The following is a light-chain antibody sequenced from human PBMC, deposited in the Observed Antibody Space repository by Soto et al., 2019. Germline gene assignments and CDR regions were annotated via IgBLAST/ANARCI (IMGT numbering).Light chain of an antibody. J-gene: IGLJ2*01. CDR1: SSNIGGTNY. V-gene: IGLV1-47*02. Sequence: QSVLTQPPSASGTPGQKALISCSGSSSNIGGTNYAYWYQQLPGAAPKLLMHSNNLRPSGVPERISGSKFGTAASLAISGLRSEDEAVYYCASWDDRLGAVIFGGGTKVTVL. CDR3: ASWDDRLGAVI. CDR2: SNN.